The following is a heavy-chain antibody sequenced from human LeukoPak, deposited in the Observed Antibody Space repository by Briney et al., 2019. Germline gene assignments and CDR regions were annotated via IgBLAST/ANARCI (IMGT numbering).Heavy chain of an antibody. J-gene: IGHJ5*02. Sequence: GRSLRLSCAASGFTFDDYAMHWIRQAPGKGLEWVSGISWNSGSIGYADSVKGRFTISRGNAKNSLYLQMNSLRAEDTALYYCAKGLWSGYYSEVAPFDPWGQGTLVTVSS. D-gene: IGHD3-3*01. CDR1: GFTFDDYA. CDR3: AKGLWSGYYSEVAPFDP. V-gene: IGHV3-9*01. CDR2: ISWNSGSI.